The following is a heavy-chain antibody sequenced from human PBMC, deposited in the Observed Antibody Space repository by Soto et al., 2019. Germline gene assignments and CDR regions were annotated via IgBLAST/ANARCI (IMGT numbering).Heavy chain of an antibody. CDR1: GFTFSSYA. D-gene: IGHD6-13*01. Sequence: GGSLRLSCSASGFTFSSYAMHWVRQAPGKGLEYVSAISSNGGSTYYADSVKGRFTISRDNSKNTLYLQMSSLRAEDTAVYYCVKDRMGSSWYDLWRAVAFDIWGQGTMVTVSS. J-gene: IGHJ3*02. CDR3: VKDRMGSSWYDLWRAVAFDI. CDR2: ISSNGGST. V-gene: IGHV3-64D*08.